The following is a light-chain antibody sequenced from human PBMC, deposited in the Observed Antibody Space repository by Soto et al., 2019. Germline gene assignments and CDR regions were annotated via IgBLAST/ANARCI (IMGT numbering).Light chain of an antibody. Sequence: EIVLTQSAGTLSLYPGERATLSCRASQSVSSSYLAWYQQKPGQAPRLPIYGASSRATGIPDRFSGSGSGTDFTLTISRLEPEDFAVYYCQQYGSSPRTFGQRTKV. CDR2: GAS. CDR1: QSVSSSY. V-gene: IGKV3-20*01. J-gene: IGKJ1*01. CDR3: QQYGSSPRT.